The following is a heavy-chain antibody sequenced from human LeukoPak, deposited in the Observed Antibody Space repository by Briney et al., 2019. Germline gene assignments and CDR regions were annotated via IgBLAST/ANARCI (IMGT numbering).Heavy chain of an antibody. V-gene: IGHV3-30*04. Sequence: GRPLRLSCAASGFTFSDYAMHWVRLAPGKGLEWVEVISFYGNNKYYADSVKGRFTISRDNSKNTLYLQMNSLRIEDTAVYSCTRGPRPLRYCSGGSCPSYYSGMDVWGQGTTVTVSS. J-gene: IGHJ6*02. CDR2: ISFYGNNK. CDR3: TRGPRPLRYCSGGSCPSYYSGMDV. CDR1: GFTFSDYA. D-gene: IGHD2-15*01.